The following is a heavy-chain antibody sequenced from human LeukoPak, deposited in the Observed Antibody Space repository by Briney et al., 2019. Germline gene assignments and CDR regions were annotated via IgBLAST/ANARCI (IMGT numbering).Heavy chain of an antibody. CDR2: ISGSGGST. V-gene: IGHV3-23*01. CDR1: GFTFSTYA. Sequence: GGSRRLSCGASGFTFSTYAMSWVRQAPGKGLEWVSTISGSGGSTYYADSVKGRFTISRDNSKNTLYLQMKSLRAEDTAVYYCAKESTVTPGNVNWFDSWGQGTLVTVSS. J-gene: IGHJ5*01. CDR3: AKESTVTPGNVNWFDS. D-gene: IGHD4-17*01.